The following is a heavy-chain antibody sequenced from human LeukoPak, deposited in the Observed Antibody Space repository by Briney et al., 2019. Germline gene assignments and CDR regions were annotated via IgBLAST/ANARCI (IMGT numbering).Heavy chain of an antibody. V-gene: IGHV1-2*02. CDR3: ARGGSGLRLYNWFDP. Sequence: ASVEVSCKASGYTFTGYYIHWVRQAPGQGLEWMGWVNPDSGGANFAQRFQGRLSLTRDTSISTVYMELSRLTADDTAVYYCARGGSGLRLYNWFDPWGQGTLVTVSS. J-gene: IGHJ5*02. D-gene: IGHD1-26*01. CDR1: GYTFTGYY. CDR2: VNPDSGGA.